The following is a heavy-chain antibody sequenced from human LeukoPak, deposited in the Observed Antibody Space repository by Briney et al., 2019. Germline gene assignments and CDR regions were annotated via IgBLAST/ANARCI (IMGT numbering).Heavy chain of an antibody. CDR3: ARGITMVRGVFYFDY. Sequence: GGSLRLSCAASGFTFSNYAMHWVRQAPGKGLEWVAVISYDGSNNYYADSLKGRFTISRDNSKNTLYLQMNSLRAEDTAVYYCARGITMVRGVFYFDYWGQGTLVTVSS. V-gene: IGHV3-30-3*01. D-gene: IGHD3-10*01. CDR2: ISYDGSNN. J-gene: IGHJ4*02. CDR1: GFTFSNYA.